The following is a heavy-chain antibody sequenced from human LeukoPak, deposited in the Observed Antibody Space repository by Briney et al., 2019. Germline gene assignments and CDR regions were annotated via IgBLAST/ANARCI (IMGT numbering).Heavy chain of an antibody. D-gene: IGHD2-2*01. V-gene: IGHV3-9*01. Sequence: GRSLRLSCAASGFTFGDHAMHWVRQVPGKGLEWVPGISWNSGRIIYADSVKGRFTISRDNGKNSLYLQMNSLRAEDTALYYCARGYCSSSSCHLYNWFDLWGQGTLVSVSS. CDR1: GFTFGDHA. J-gene: IGHJ5*02. CDR2: ISWNSGRI. CDR3: ARGYCSSSSCHLYNWFDL.